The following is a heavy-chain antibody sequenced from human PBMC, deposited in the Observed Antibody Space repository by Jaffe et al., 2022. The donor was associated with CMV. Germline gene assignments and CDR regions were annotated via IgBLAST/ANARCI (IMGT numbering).Heavy chain of an antibody. CDR3: AKDAGVYCSGGSCYSDY. CDR2: ISGSGGST. V-gene: IGHV3-23*04. Sequence: EVQLVESGGGLVQPGGSLRLSCAASGFTFSSYAMSWVRQAPGKGLEWVSAISGSGGSTYYADSVKGRFTISRDNSKNTLYLQMNSLRAEDTAVYYCAKDAGVYCSGGSCYSDYWGQGTLVTVSS. CDR1: GFTFSSYA. D-gene: IGHD2-15*01. J-gene: IGHJ4*02.